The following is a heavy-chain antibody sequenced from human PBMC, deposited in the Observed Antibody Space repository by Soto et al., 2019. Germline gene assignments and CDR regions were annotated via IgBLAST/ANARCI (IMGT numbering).Heavy chain of an antibody. Sequence: SETLSLTFTVSRRPISRYYWSWIRPPPGKGLEWIGYIYYSGSTNYNPSLKSRVTISVDTSKNQFSLKLSSVTAADTAVYYCARVEYPGIEVAGTDDAFDIWGQGTMVT. V-gene: IGHV4-59*01. CDR3: ARVEYPGIEVAGTDDAFDI. CDR2: IYYSGST. CDR1: RRPISRYY. D-gene: IGHD6-19*01. J-gene: IGHJ3*02.